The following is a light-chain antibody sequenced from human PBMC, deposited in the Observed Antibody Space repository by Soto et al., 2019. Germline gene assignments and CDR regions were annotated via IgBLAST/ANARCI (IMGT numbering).Light chain of an antibody. CDR2: GAS. CDR3: QQYASSPLT. CDR1: QSVGRNF. Sequence: ENVLTQSPGTLSLSPGERATLSCRASQSVGRNFLAWYQQKPGQAPRLLIHGASSRPTGIPDRFSGSGSGTDFNLTISRLEPEDFAVYYCQQYASSPLTFGGGTKMDIK. V-gene: IGKV3-20*01. J-gene: IGKJ4*01.